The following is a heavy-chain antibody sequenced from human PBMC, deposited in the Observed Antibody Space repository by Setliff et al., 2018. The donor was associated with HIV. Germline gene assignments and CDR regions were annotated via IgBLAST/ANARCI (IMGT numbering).Heavy chain of an antibody. Sequence: SVKVSCKASGGTFSSYTISWVRQAPGQGLEWMGGIVPIFGTTKSAQKFQGRVTITADESTSTANMELNGLRSEDTAVYYCARGVGYCAGDCYSTYYYDYMDVWGKGTTVTVSS. CDR1: GGTFSSYT. J-gene: IGHJ6*03. CDR3: ARGVGYCAGDCYSTYYYDYMDV. V-gene: IGHV1-69*13. CDR2: IVPIFGTT. D-gene: IGHD2-21*02.